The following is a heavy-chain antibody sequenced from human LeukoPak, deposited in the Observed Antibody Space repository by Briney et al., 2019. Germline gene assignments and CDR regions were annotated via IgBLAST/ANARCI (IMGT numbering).Heavy chain of an antibody. Sequence: SETLSLTCTVSGGSISSYYWSRIRQPPGKGLEWIGYIYYSGSTNYNPSLKSRVTISVDTSKNQFSLKLSSVTAADTAVYYCARGPNLFYCSSTSCPYYFDYWGQGTLVTVSS. CDR1: GGSISSYY. CDR2: IYYSGST. D-gene: IGHD2-2*01. J-gene: IGHJ4*02. V-gene: IGHV4-59*12. CDR3: ARGPNLFYCSSTSCPYYFDY.